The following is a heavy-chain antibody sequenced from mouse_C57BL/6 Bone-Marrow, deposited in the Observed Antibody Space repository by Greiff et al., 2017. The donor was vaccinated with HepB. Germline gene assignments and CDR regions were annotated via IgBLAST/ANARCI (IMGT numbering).Heavy chain of an antibody. Sequence: VKVVESGPGLVQPSQSLSITCTVSGFSLTSYGVHWVRQSPGKGLEWLGVIWSGGSTDYNAAFISRLSISKDNSKSQVFFKMNSLQADDTAIYYCARKDWDVGNFDYWGQGTTLTVSS. CDR3: ARKDWDVGNFDY. V-gene: IGHV2-2*01. CDR1: GFSLTSYG. CDR2: IWSGGST. J-gene: IGHJ2*01. D-gene: IGHD4-1*01.